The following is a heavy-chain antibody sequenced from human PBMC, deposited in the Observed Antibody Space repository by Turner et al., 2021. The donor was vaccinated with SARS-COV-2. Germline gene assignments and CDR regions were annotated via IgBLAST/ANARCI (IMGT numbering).Heavy chain of an antibody. V-gene: IGHV4-31*03. CDR1: GGSISSGGYY. J-gene: IGHJ4*02. D-gene: IGHD6-13*01. Sequence: QVQLQESGPGLVKHSQTLFLTCTVSGGSISSGGYYWRWIRQHPGKGLEWIGYIYNSGNTYYTPSLKSRVTISVDTSKNQFSLKLSSVTAADTAVYFCARSSTSSNRFDDWGQGTMVTVSS. CDR3: ARSSTSSNRFDD. CDR2: IYNSGNT.